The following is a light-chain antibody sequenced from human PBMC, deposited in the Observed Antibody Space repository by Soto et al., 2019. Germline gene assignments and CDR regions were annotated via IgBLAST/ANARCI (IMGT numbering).Light chain of an antibody. CDR3: QQYYSTPPLT. CDR1: QSVLYSSSNKNY. V-gene: IGKV4-1*01. Sequence: DIVMTQSPDSLAVSLGERASINCKSSQSVLYSSSNKNYLAWYQQKPGQPPKLLIYWASTRESGVPDRFSGSGSGTDFTLTISSLQAEDVAVYYCQQYYSTPPLTFGGGTKVDIK. CDR2: WAS. J-gene: IGKJ4*01.